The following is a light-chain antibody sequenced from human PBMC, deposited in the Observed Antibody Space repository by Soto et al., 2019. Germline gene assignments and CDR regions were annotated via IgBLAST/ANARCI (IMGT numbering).Light chain of an antibody. CDR2: AAS. CDR3: LQYKSYPFT. V-gene: IGKV1-16*02. Sequence: DIQMTQSPSSLSASVGDRVTITCRASQDISDSLAWFQQKPGKAPKSLIYAASSLRSGVSSKFSGSGSGTDFTLTISSLQPEDFATYYCLQYKSYPFTFGPGTKVDIK. J-gene: IGKJ3*01. CDR1: QDISDS.